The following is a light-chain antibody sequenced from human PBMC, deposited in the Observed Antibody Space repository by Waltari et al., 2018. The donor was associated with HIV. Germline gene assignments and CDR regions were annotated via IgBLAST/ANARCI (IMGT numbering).Light chain of an antibody. CDR2: SAS. Sequence: AIRMTQSPSSLSASTGGRVTLSCRASQEIGTYLAWYQHKPGKVPELLMYSASTLQSGLPSRFNGSGSGTDFTLTIDCLQSEDFATYYCQQYYSYPQAFGQGTKLEIK. V-gene: IGKV1-8*01. CDR1: QEIGTY. CDR3: QQYYSYPQA. J-gene: IGKJ2*01.